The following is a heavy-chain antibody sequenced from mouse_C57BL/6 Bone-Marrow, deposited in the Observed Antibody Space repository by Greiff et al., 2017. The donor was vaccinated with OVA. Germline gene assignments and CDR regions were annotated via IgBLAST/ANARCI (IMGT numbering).Heavy chain of an antibody. CDR2: ISDGGSYT. J-gene: IGHJ2*01. D-gene: IGHD1-1*01. V-gene: IGHV5-4*01. CDR3: ARDTITTVVAGDCDY. Sequence: EVKVVESGGGLVKPGGSLKLSCAASGFTFSSYAMSWVRQTPEKRLEWVATISDGGSYTYYPGNVKGRFTISRDNAKNNLYLQMSHLKSEDTAMYYCARDTITTVVAGDCDYWGQGTTLTVSS. CDR1: GFTFSSYA.